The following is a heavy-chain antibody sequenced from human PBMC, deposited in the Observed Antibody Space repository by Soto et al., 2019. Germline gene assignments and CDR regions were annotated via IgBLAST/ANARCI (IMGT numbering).Heavy chain of an antibody. Sequence: WIRQSPSRGFEWLGRTYYRSKWYNDYAVSVKSRININPDTSKSQFSLQLNSVTPEDTAVYYCARDKHDYFNRGIGFDTWGQGILVTVSS. CDR3: ARDKHDYFNRGIGFDT. D-gene: IGHD4-17*01. CDR2: TYYRSKWYN. J-gene: IGHJ5*02. V-gene: IGHV6-1*01.